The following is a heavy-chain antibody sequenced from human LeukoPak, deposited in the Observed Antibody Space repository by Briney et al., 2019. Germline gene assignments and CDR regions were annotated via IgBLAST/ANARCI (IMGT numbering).Heavy chain of an antibody. Sequence: SVKVSCKASGGTFSSYAISWVRQAPGQGLEWMGGIIPIFGTANYAQKFQGRVTITTDESTSTAYMEPSSLRSEDTAVYYCARGPYSGYDINWFDPWGQGTLVTVSS. V-gene: IGHV1-69*05. CDR2: IIPIFGTA. CDR3: ARGPYSGYDINWFDP. CDR1: GGTFSSYA. D-gene: IGHD5-12*01. J-gene: IGHJ5*02.